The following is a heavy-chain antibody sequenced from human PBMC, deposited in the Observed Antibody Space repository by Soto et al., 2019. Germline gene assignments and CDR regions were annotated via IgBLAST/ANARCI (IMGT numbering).Heavy chain of an antibody. CDR1: GGSISSSSYY. CDR2: IYYSGST. D-gene: IGHD6-19*01. Sequence: SETLSLTCTVSGGSISSSSYYWGWIRQPPGKGLEWIGSIYYSGSTYYNPSLKSRVTISVDTSKNQFSLKLSSVTAADTAVYYCARSSRMAGKLGIAVAGRFDYWGQGTLVPVSS. V-gene: IGHV4-39*01. CDR3: ARSSRMAGKLGIAVAGRFDY. J-gene: IGHJ4*02.